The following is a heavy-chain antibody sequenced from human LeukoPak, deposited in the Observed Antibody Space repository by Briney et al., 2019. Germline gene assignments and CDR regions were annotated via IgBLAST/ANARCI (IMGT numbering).Heavy chain of an antibody. J-gene: IGHJ4*02. Sequence: SETXXXXXXVSGGSISSXYXXXIRQPPGKGXXXXXXFSYSGSTNYNPSLKRRGTISVDTCKNQFSLKLSSVTAADTAVYYCARVDYGGPRGGYYFDYWGQGTLVTASS. CDR3: ARVDYGGPRGGYYFDY. CDR2: FSYSGST. D-gene: IGHD4-23*01. V-gene: IGHV4-59*01. CDR1: GGSISSXY.